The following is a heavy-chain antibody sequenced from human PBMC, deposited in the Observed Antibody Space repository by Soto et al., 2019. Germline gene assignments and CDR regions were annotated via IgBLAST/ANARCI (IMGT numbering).Heavy chain of an antibody. Sequence: ASVKVSCKASGYTFTSYGISWVRQAPGQGLEWMGWISAYNGNTNYAQKLQGRVTMTTDTSTSTAYMELRSLRSDDTAVYYCARDEVVLRDIVATGGANSNDYWGQGTLVTVSS. D-gene: IGHD5-12*01. V-gene: IGHV1-18*01. CDR2: ISAYNGNT. J-gene: IGHJ4*02. CDR1: GYTFTSYG. CDR3: ARDEVVLRDIVATGGANSNDY.